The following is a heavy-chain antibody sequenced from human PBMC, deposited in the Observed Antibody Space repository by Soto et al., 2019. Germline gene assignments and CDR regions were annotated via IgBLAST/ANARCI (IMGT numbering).Heavy chain of an antibody. CDR1: GYTFTSYA. V-gene: IGHV1-3*01. J-gene: IGHJ6*02. D-gene: IGHD6-13*01. CDR3: ARRESSSWDYYYYYGMDV. Sequence: QVQLVQSGAEVKKPGASVKVSCKASGYTFTSYAMHWVRQAPGQRLGWMGWINAGNGNTKYSQKFQGRVTITRDTSASTAYMELSSLRSEDTAVYYCARRESSSWDYYYYYGMDVWGQGTTVTVSS. CDR2: INAGNGNT.